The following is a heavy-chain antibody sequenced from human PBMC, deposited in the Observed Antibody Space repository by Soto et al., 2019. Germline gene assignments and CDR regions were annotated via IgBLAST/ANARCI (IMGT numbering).Heavy chain of an antibody. CDR2: IYYSGST. Sequence: SETLSLTCTVSGGSISSYYWSWIRQPPGKGLEGIGYIYYSGSTNYNPSLKSRVTISVDTSKNQFSLKLSSVTAADTAVYYCARVLYRSSWSPPYYPYGMDVWGQGTTVTVSS. D-gene: IGHD6-13*01. CDR3: ARVLYRSSWSPPYYPYGMDV. J-gene: IGHJ6*02. V-gene: IGHV4-59*01. CDR1: GGSISSYY.